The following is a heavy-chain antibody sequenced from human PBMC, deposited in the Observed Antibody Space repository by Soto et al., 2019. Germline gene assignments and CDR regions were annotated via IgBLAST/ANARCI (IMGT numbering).Heavy chain of an antibody. Sequence: SETLYLTCTVSGGTISSSSYYWGWIRQPPGKGLEWIGSIYYSGSTYYNPSLKSRVTISVDTSKNQFSLKLSSVTAADTAVYYCARHAPAISISDHWGQGTLVTVSS. CDR3: ARHAPAISISDH. J-gene: IGHJ4*02. CDR1: GGTISSSSYY. CDR2: IYYSGST. V-gene: IGHV4-39*01. D-gene: IGHD3-3*01.